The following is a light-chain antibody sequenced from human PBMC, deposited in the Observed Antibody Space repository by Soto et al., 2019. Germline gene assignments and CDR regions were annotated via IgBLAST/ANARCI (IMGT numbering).Light chain of an antibody. CDR3: QQYNTYPLT. Sequence: DIQMTQSPSTLYASVGDRVTITCRASQSISTWLAWYQQKPGKAPKLLIYKASSLEGGVPSRFGGSASGTLFNITISSLHPDDFATYYCQQYNTYPLTFGGGTTVDIK. J-gene: IGKJ4*02. V-gene: IGKV1-5*03. CDR2: KAS. CDR1: QSISTW.